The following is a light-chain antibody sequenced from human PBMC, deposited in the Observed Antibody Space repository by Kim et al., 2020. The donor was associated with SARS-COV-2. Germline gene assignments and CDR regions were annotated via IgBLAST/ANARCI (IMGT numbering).Light chain of an antibody. V-gene: IGLV1-47*01. J-gene: IGLJ2*01. CDR3: AAWDDSLSVV. CDR1: RTNIGSNY. CDR2: RNN. Sequence: PGPSVTISCSGSRTNIGSNYVYWYQPLPGTAPNLLIYRNNQRPSGVPDRFSGSQSGTSASLAISGLRSEDEADYYCAAWDDSLSVVFGGGTQLTVL.